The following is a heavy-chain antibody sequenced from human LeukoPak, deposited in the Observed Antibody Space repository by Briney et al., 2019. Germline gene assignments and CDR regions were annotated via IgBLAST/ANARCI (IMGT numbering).Heavy chain of an antibody. CDR3: ARDWGGSDY. D-gene: IGHD3-10*01. CDR2: IGGSGTTT. CDR1: GFIFNSYG. V-gene: IGHV3-48*02. J-gene: IGHJ4*02. Sequence: GGSLRLSCAASGFIFNSYGMNWVRQAPGKGLEWVSYIGGSGTTTNYADSVKGRFTISRDNAKNSLYLQMNSLRDEDTAVYYCARDWGGSDYWGQGTLVTVSS.